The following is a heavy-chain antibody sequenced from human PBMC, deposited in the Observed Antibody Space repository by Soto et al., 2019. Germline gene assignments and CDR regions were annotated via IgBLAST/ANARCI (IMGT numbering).Heavy chain of an antibody. CDR2: IDEPGKT. CDR3: EGGDF. V-gene: IGHV4-34*01. Sequence: QLHLQQWGPGSLKPSETLSLTRAVSGGSFSGYFWSWFRHSPGKGLEWIGEIDEPGKTYYNPTFQRPPTISVDTSKHQFSLRLTFVTAADTAVYDCEGGDFWGQVTQVTVSS. CDR1: GGSFSGYF. J-gene: IGHJ4*02.